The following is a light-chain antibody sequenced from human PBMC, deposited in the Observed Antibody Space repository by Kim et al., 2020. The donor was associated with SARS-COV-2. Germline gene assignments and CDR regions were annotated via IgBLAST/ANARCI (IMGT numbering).Light chain of an antibody. CDR1: SSDIGRYNY. J-gene: IGLJ3*02. Sequence: QSVLTQPASVSGSHGQSITISCTGSSSDIGRYNYVSWYQQHPGKAPKVVIYDVSNRTSEISDRFSGSKSGNTASLIISGIQAEDEADYYCSSYTSYSILEVFGGGTQLTVL. V-gene: IGLV2-14*03. CDR3: SSYTSYSILEV. CDR2: DVS.